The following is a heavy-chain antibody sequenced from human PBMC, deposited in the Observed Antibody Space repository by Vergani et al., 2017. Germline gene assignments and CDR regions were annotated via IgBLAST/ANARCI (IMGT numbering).Heavy chain of an antibody. Sequence: EVQLVESGGDLVQPGGSLRLSCEVSGFTFNNYKMKWVRQAPGMGLEWIAYISSRSDTTFYADSVKGRFTISRDNAKNSLYLQMNRLRDEDTGVYYCARVAVTPPHDYYYYMDVWLKGTTVTVSS. CDR1: GFTFNNYK. V-gene: IGHV3-48*02. D-gene: IGHD2-15*01. J-gene: IGHJ6*03. CDR3: ARVAVTPPHDYYYYMDV. CDR2: ISSRSDTT.